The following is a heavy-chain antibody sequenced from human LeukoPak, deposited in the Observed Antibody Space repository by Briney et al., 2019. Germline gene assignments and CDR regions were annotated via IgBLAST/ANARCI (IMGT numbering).Heavy chain of an antibody. CDR2: IYTSGST. CDR3: AREWMLATTYFDY. CDR1: GGSFSGYY. D-gene: IGHD5-12*01. Sequence: SETLSLTCAVYGGSFSGYYWSWIRQPAGKGLEWIGRIYTSGSTNYNPSLKSRVTMSVDTSKNQFSLKLSSVTAADTAVYYCAREWMLATTYFDYWGQGTLVTVSS. J-gene: IGHJ4*02. V-gene: IGHV4-4*07.